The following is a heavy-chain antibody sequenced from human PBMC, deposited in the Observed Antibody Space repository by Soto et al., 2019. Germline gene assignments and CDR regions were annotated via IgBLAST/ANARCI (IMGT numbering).Heavy chain of an antibody. CDR3: ARGSVVGFDP. Sequence: QVQLVQSGAEVKKPGASVKVSCKASGYTLTSYAMHWVRQAPGQRLEWMGWINAGNGNTKYSQKFQGRVTITRDTSASTAYMQLRSLRSEDTAVYYCARGSVVGFDPWGQGTLVTVSS. V-gene: IGHV1-3*01. CDR2: INAGNGNT. J-gene: IGHJ5*02. CDR1: GYTLTSYA. D-gene: IGHD2-15*01.